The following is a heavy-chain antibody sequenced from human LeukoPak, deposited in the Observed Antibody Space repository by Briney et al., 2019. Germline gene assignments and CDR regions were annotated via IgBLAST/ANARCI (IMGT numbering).Heavy chain of an antibody. CDR3: ACLTTADAFDI. Sequence: SETLSLTCTVSGGSINSYYWSWIRQPPGKGLEWIGYIYDSGSTNYNPSLKSRVTISVDTSKNQFSLKLSSVTAADTAVYYCACLTTADAFDIWGQGTMVTVSS. D-gene: IGHD3-22*01. J-gene: IGHJ3*02. V-gene: IGHV4-59*01. CDR1: GGSINSYY. CDR2: IYDSGST.